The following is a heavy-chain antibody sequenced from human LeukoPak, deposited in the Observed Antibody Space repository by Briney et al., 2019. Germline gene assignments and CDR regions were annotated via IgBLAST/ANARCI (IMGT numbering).Heavy chain of an antibody. CDR2: ISAYNGNT. V-gene: IGHV1-18*01. D-gene: IGHD1-26*01. Sequence: ASVKVSCRASGYTFTSYGISWVRQAPGQGLEWMGWISAYNGNTNYAQKLQGRVTMTTDTSTSTAYMELRSLRSDDTAVYYCARDRGIVGATGSRASWFYWGQGTLVTVSS. CDR3: ARDRGIVGATGSRASWFY. CDR1: GYTFTSYG. J-gene: IGHJ4*02.